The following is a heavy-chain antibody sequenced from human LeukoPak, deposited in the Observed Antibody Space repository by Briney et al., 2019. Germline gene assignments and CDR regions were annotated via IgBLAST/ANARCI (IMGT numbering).Heavy chain of an antibody. V-gene: IGHV1-18*01. CDR1: GYTFTSYG. D-gene: IGHD6-13*01. CDR3: AMTLLIAAAGTHAFDI. Sequence: GASVKVSCKASGYTFTSYGISWVRQAPGQGLEWMGWISAYNGNTNYAQKLQGRVTMTTDTSTSTAYMELRSLRSDDTAVYYCAMTLLIAAAGTHAFDIWGQGTMVTVSS. CDR2: ISAYNGNT. J-gene: IGHJ3*02.